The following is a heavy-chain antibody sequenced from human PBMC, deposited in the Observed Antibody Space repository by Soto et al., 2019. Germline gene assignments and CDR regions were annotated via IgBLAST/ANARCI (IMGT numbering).Heavy chain of an antibody. V-gene: IGHV1-8*01. CDR2: MNPNSGNT. CDR1: GYTFTSYD. D-gene: IGHD1-1*01. Sequence: QVQLVQSGAEVKKPGASVKVSCKASGYTFTSYDINWVRQATGQGLEWMGWMNPNSGNTGYAQKFQGRVTMTRNSSLNTAYMELSSMRSEETAVYYWAREMTTRGMDFWGEGTTVIVSS. J-gene: IGHJ6*04. CDR3: AREMTTRGMDF.